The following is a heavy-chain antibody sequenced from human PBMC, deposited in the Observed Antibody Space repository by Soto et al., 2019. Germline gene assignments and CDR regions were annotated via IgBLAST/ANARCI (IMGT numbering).Heavy chain of an antibody. CDR2: IIPIFGTA. J-gene: IGHJ4*02. Sequence: QVQLVQSGAEVKKPGSSVKVSCKASGGTFSSYAISWVPQAPGQGLEWMGGIIPIFGTANYAQRFQDRVTITADESTCTAYMELSSLRSEDTAVNYCATVPGTVVPFNYWGQGSLVTVSS. V-gene: IGHV1-69*12. CDR3: ATVPGTVVPFNY. D-gene: IGHD2-15*01. CDR1: GGTFSSYA.